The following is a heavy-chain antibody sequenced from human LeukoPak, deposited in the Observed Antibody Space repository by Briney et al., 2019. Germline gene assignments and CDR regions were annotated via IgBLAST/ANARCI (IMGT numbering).Heavy chain of an antibody. V-gene: IGHV4-34*01. CDR3: ARDLLKRGYYYGSGSYPRRGMDV. Sequence: SETLCLTCAVYGGSFSAYYWSRIRQPPGKGLEWIGEINHSGSTNYNPSLKSRVTISVDTSKNQFSLKLSSVTAADTAVYYCARDLLKRGYYYGSGSYPRRGMDVWGKGTTVTVSS. CDR1: GGSFSAYY. CDR2: INHSGST. J-gene: IGHJ6*04. D-gene: IGHD3-10*01.